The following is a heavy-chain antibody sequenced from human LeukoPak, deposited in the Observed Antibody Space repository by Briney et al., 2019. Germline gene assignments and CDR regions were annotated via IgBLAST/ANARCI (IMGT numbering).Heavy chain of an antibody. D-gene: IGHD1-1*01. Sequence: SETLSLTCTVSGGSISSVIHYWGWIRQPPGKGLEWIGSIFYSGSTYYNPSLKSRVTISIDMSKNQFSLKLSSVTAADTAVYYCARIYPGDFWGQGTLVTVSS. V-gene: IGHV4-39*07. J-gene: IGHJ4*02. CDR1: GGSISSVIHY. CDR2: IFYSGST. CDR3: ARIYPGDF.